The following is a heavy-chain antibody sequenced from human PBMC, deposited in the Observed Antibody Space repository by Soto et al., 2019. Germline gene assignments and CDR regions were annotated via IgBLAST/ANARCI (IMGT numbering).Heavy chain of an antibody. CDR1: GFTFSSYA. V-gene: IGHV3-23*01. D-gene: IGHD2-2*01. CDR3: AKAGMISGIVVVPAASGFDY. J-gene: IGHJ4*02. Sequence: GGSLRLSCAASGFTFSSYAMSWVRQAPGKGLEWVSAISGSGGSTYYADSVKGRFTISRDNSKNTLYLQMNSLRAEDTAVYYCAKAGMISGIVVVPAASGFDYWGQGTLVTVSS. CDR2: ISGSGGST.